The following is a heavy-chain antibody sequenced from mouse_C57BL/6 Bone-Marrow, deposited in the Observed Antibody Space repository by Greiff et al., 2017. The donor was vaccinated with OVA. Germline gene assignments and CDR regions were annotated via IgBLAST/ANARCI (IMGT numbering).Heavy chain of an antibody. CDR2: INPSSGYT. CDR1: GYTFTSYW. CDR3: ARSPSSSPFFDY. D-gene: IGHD1-1*01. J-gene: IGHJ2*01. V-gene: IGHV1-7*01. Sequence: VQVVESGAELAKPGASVKLSCKASGYTFTSYWMHWVKQRPGQGLEWIGYINPSSGYTKYNQKFKDKATLTADKSSSTAYMQLSSLTYEDSAVYYCARSPSSSPFFDYWGQGTTLTVSS.